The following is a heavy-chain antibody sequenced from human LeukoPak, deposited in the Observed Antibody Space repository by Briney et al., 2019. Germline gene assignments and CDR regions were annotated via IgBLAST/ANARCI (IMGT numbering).Heavy chain of an antibody. D-gene: IGHD6-13*01. V-gene: IGHV1-2*02. CDR3: ARAGRIAAAGTRWFDP. Sequence: ASVKVSCKASGGTFSSYAISWVRQAPGQGLEWMGWINPNSGGTNYAQKFQGRVTMTRDTSISTAYMELSRLRSDDTAVYYCARAGRIAAAGTRWFDPWGQGTLVIVSS. J-gene: IGHJ5*02. CDR1: GGTFSSYA. CDR2: INPNSGGT.